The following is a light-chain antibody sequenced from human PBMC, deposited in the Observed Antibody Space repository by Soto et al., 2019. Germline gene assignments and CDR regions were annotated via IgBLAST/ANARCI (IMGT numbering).Light chain of an antibody. Sequence: QSVLTQPASVSGSPGQSITISCTGASSVVGGYNYVSWYQHHPGKAPKLMISDVSNRPSGVSNRFSGSKSGNTASLTISGLQAEDEADYYCTSFTSTSTPRVFGGGTKVTVL. J-gene: IGLJ2*01. CDR1: SSVVGGYNY. CDR3: TSFTSTSTPRV. CDR2: DVS. V-gene: IGLV2-14*03.